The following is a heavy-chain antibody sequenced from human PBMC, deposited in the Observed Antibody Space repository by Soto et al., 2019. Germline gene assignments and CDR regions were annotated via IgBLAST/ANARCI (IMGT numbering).Heavy chain of an antibody. CDR2: LYPGDSGT. CDR3: ARQHYNFWSGSYTGSSYFDF. D-gene: IGHD3-3*01. Sequence: PGESLKISCQGSGYQFSDYWIGWVRQMPGKGLEWMGILYPGDSGTKYSPSFQGHVTSSVDTSISTAFLQWDSLQASDTAIYYCARQHYNFWSGSYTGSSYFDFWGRGTLVTVSS. V-gene: IGHV5-51*01. J-gene: IGHJ2*01. CDR1: GYQFSDYW.